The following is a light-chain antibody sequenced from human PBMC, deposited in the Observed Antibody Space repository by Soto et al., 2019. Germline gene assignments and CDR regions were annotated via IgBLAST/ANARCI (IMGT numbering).Light chain of an antibody. Sequence: QSVLTQPASVSGSPGQSISISCTGTSSDIGAHNYVSWYQQHPGKAPKLILYEVSYRPSGVSNRCSGSKSGNTASLTISGLQADDEGDYCCMSYTTDPNPWVFGGGTQLTVL. CDR3: MSYTTDPNPWV. CDR1: SSDIGAHNY. CDR2: EVS. V-gene: IGLV2-14*01. J-gene: IGLJ3*02.